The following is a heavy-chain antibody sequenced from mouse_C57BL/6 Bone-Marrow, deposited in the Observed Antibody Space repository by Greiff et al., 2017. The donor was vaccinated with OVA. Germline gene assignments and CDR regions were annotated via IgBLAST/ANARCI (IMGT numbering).Heavy chain of an antibody. J-gene: IGHJ4*01. D-gene: IGHD2-3*01. CDR1: GFTFSDFY. CDR2: SRNKANDYTT. Sequence: DVMLVESGGGLVQSGRSLRLSCATSGFTFSDFYMEWVRQAPGKGLEWIAASRNKANDYTTEYSASVKGRFIVSRDTSQSILYLQMNALRAEDTAIYYCARADGYYAMDYWGQGTSVTVSS. CDR3: ARADGYYAMDY. V-gene: IGHV7-1*01.